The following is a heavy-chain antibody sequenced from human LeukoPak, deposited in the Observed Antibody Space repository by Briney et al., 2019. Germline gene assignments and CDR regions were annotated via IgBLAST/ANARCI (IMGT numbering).Heavy chain of an antibody. J-gene: IGHJ3*02. Sequence: ASVKVSCKASGYTFTSYYMHWVRQAPGQGLEWMGIINPSGGSTSYAQKFQGRVTMTRDTSTSTVYMELSSLRSEDTAVYYCAGKQLWQLGAFDIWGQGTMVTVSS. V-gene: IGHV1-46*01. CDR3: AGKQLWQLGAFDI. CDR1: GYTFTSYY. CDR2: INPSGGST. D-gene: IGHD5-18*01.